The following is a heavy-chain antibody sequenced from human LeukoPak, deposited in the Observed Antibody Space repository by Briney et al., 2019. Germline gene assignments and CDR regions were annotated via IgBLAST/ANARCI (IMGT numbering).Heavy chain of an antibody. Sequence: GGSLRLSCAASGFTFRSYGMHWVRQAPGKGLEWVAVIWYDGSNKYYADSVKGRFTISRDNSENTLYLQMNSLRAEDTAVYYCARAGGVDNGMDVWGQGTTVTVSS. D-gene: IGHD2-15*01. CDR2: IWYDGSNK. J-gene: IGHJ6*02. V-gene: IGHV3-33*01. CDR3: ARAGGVDNGMDV. CDR1: GFTFRSYG.